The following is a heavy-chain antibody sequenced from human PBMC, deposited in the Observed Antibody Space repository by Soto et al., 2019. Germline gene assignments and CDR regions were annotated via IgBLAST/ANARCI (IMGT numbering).Heavy chain of an antibody. D-gene: IGHD5-12*01. J-gene: IGHJ4*02. CDR2: VIPILGIA. V-gene: IGHV1-69*02. Sequence: QVQLVQSGAEVKKPGSSVKVSCKASGGTFSSYTISWVRQAPGQGLEWMGRVIPILGIANYAQKFQGRVTXTAXKSTRTAYMELSRLRSEDTAVYYCANASGYDQPDYWGQGTLVTVSS. CDR3: ANASGYDQPDY. CDR1: GGTFSSYT.